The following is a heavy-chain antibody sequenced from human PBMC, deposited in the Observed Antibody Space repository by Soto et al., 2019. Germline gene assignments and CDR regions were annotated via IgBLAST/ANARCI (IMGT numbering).Heavy chain of an antibody. Sequence: PGGSLRLPCSASAFTSSSNAMNWLRQAPGKGLEWVAVISYNGSNQYYADSVKGRFTISRANSINTLYLQMNSLRAEDTAVYYCARDRLYDSNTYYYNYGMDVWGQGTTVTVSS. D-gene: IGHD3-22*01. CDR3: ARDRLYDSNTYYYNYGMDV. J-gene: IGHJ6*02. CDR1: AFTSSSNA. CDR2: ISYNGSNQ. V-gene: IGHV3-30-3*01.